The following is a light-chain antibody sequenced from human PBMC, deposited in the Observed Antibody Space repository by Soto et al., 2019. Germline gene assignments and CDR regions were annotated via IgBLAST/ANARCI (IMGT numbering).Light chain of an antibody. CDR1: QSISSN. J-gene: IGKJ5*01. CDR3: QQYNNWPFIT. V-gene: IGKV3-15*01. Sequence: EIVMTQSPATLSVSPGERATLSCRASQSISSNLAWYQQKPGQAPRLLIFGASTRATDIPARFSGSGSGTEFTLIISSLQSEDFAVYYCQQYNNWPFITFGQGTRLEIK. CDR2: GAS.